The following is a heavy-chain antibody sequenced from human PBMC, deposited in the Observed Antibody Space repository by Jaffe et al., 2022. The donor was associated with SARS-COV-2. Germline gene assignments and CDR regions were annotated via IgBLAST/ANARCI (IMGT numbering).Heavy chain of an antibody. D-gene: IGHD6-13*01. V-gene: IGHV4-59*01. CDR2: ISNSGST. CDR3: ARGSSSSWYWYDS. Sequence: QVQLQESGPGLVKPSETLSLTCTVSGDSINIYYWSWIRQPPGKGLEWIGYISNSGSTNYNPSLKSRVTISADTSKKQFSLKLRSVTAADTAVYYCARGSSSSWYWYDSWGQGTLVTVSS. J-gene: IGHJ5*01. CDR1: GDSINIYY.